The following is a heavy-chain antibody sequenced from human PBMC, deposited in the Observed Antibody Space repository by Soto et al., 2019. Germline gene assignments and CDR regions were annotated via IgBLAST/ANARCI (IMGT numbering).Heavy chain of an antibody. CDR1: GYTFTNYA. Sequence: QVQLVQSGAEVKKPGASVKVSCKTSGYTFTNYAMHWVRQAPGQRLEWMGWINTGNGNTKYSQNFQGRVPITGDTSASTAYMELSSLRSEDTAVYFCARANGAFDIWGQGTMVTVSS. D-gene: IGHD2-8*01. CDR3: ARANGAFDI. J-gene: IGHJ3*02. CDR2: INTGNGNT. V-gene: IGHV1-3*04.